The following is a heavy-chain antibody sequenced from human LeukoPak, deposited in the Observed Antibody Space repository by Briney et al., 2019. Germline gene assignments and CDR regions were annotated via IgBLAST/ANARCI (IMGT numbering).Heavy chain of an antibody. J-gene: IGHJ4*02. D-gene: IGHD3-22*01. CDR1: GFTFSSCA. Sequence: GRSLRLSCAASGFTFSSCAMHWVRQAPGKGLEWVAVISYDGSNKYYADSVKGRFTISRDNSKNTLYLQMNSLRAEDTAVYYCARAYYDSSGYPFGPLDYWGQGTLVTVSS. V-gene: IGHV3-30-3*01. CDR2: ISYDGSNK. CDR3: ARAYYDSSGYPFGPLDY.